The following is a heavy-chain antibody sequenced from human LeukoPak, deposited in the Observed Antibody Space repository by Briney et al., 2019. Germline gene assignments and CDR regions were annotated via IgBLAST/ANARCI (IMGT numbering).Heavy chain of an antibody. D-gene: IGHD6-13*01. V-gene: IGHV3-7*03. CDR1: GFTFSSYA. CDR2: IKQDGSEK. Sequence: PGGSLRLSCAASGFTFSSYAMSWVRQAPGKGLEWVANIKQDGSEKYYVDSVKGRFTISRDNAKNSLYLQMNSLRAEDTAVYYCARGDSSWHNWFDPWGQGTLVTVSS. J-gene: IGHJ5*02. CDR3: ARGDSSWHNWFDP.